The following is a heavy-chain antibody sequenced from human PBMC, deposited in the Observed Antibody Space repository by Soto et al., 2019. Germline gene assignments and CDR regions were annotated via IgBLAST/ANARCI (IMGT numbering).Heavy chain of an antibody. CDR3: ASFGGLGYYYGMDV. J-gene: IGHJ6*02. Sequence: ASVKVSCKASGYTFTSYAMHWVRQAPGQRLEWMGWINAGNGNTKYSQKFQGRVTITRDTSASTAYMELSSLRSEGTAVYYCASFGGLGYYYGMDVWGQGTKVTVSS. CDR1: GYTFTSYA. D-gene: IGHD7-27*01. CDR2: INAGNGNT. V-gene: IGHV1-3*01.